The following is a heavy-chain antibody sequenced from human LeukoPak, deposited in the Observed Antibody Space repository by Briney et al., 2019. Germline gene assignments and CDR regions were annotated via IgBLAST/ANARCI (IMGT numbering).Heavy chain of an antibody. CDR1: GFIFSSYE. D-gene: IGHD6-6*01. V-gene: IGHV3-48*03. J-gene: IGHJ4*02. CDR3: ARGFVGIAAREFDY. Sequence: GGSLRLSCAASGFIFSSYEMSWVRHVPGKGLEWISYISNSGSTIYYADSVKGRFTISRDNAKNSLYLQMNSLRAEDTALYYCARGFVGIAAREFDYWGQGTLVTVSS. CDR2: ISNSGSTI.